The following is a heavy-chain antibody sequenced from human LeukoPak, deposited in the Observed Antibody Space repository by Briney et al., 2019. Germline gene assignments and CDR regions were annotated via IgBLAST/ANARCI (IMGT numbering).Heavy chain of an antibody. Sequence: SETLSLTCTVSGGSISSYYWSWIRQPPGKGLEWIGYIYDSGSTNYNPSLKSRVTISVDTSKNQFSLKLSSVTAADTAVYYCARVDYGDYYMDVWGKGTTVTISS. D-gene: IGHD4-17*01. CDR3: ARVDYGDYYMDV. J-gene: IGHJ6*03. CDR1: GGSISSYY. CDR2: IYDSGST. V-gene: IGHV4-59*01.